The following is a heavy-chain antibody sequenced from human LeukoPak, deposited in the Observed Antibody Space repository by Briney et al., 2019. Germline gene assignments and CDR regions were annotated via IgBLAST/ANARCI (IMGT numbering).Heavy chain of an antibody. CDR3: ARRGSVAGNNDF. J-gene: IGHJ4*02. V-gene: IGHV5-51*01. Sequence: KHGESLKISCKGSGYSFTSYWIGWVRHMPGKGWEWVGIIYPGDSDTRYSPSFQGQVTISADKSISTAYLQWSSLKASDTAMYYCARRGSVAGNNDFWGQGTMVTVSS. D-gene: IGHD6-19*01. CDR1: GYSFTSYW. CDR2: IYPGDSDT.